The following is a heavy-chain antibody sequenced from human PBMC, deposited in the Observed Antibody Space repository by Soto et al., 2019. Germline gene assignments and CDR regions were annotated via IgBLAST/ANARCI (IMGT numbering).Heavy chain of an antibody. CDR2: MNPNSGNT. CDR1: GYTFTSYD. J-gene: IGHJ6*03. Sequence: ASVNVSCKASGYTFTSYDINWVRQATGQGLEWMGWMNPNSGNTGYAQKFQGRVTMTRNTSISTAYMELSSLRSEDTAVYYCVFVRGNRDYYYHYMDVWGKGTTVTVSS. D-gene: IGHD6-6*01. CDR3: VFVRGNRDYYYHYMDV. V-gene: IGHV1-8*01.